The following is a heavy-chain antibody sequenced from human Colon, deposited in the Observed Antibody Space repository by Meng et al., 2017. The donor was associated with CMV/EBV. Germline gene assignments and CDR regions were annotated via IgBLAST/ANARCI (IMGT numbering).Heavy chain of an antibody. CDR1: GGSVSSGSYY. CDR2: IYYSGRT. CDR3: ARASSSGWYDY. V-gene: IGHV4-61*01. Sequence: CTVSGGSVSSGSYYWSWIRQPPGKGLEWIGYIYYSGRTNYKPSLKSRVTISVDTSKNQFSLKLSSVTAADTAVYYCARASSSGWYDYWGQGTLVTVSS. D-gene: IGHD6-19*01. J-gene: IGHJ4*02.